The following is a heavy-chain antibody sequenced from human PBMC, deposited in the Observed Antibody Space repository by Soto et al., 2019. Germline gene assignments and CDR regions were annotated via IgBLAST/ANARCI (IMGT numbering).Heavy chain of an antibody. V-gene: IGHV4-34*01. D-gene: IGHD2-2*01. Sequence: SETLSLTCAVYGGSFSGYYWSWIRQPPGKGLEWIGEINHSGSTNYNPSLKSRVTISVDTSKNQFSLKLSSVTAADTAVYYCARAPAAATIDYWGQGTLVTVSS. CDR1: GGSFSGYY. J-gene: IGHJ4*02. CDR3: ARAPAAATIDY. CDR2: INHSGST.